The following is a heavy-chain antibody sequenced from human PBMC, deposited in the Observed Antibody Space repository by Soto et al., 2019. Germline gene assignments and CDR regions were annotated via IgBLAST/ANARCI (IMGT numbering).Heavy chain of an antibody. V-gene: IGHV1-3*01. CDR2: INAGNGNT. J-gene: IGHJ4*02. CDR3: AGGGYDFWSGLEAFDH. Sequence: QVQLVQSGAEVKKPGASVKVSCKASGYTFTSYAMHWVRQAPGQRLEWMGWINAGNGNTKYSQKFQGRVTITRATAASTAYMERSGLISEDTAVYYCAGGGYDFWSGLEAFDHWGQGTLVTVSS. CDR1: GYTFTSYA. D-gene: IGHD3-3*01.